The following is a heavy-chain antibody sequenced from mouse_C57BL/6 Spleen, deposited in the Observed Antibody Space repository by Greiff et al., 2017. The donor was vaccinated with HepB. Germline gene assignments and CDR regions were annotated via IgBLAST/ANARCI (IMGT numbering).Heavy chain of an antibody. CDR2: INPSNGGT. V-gene: IGHV1-53*01. J-gene: IGHJ4*01. CDR3: ARSIYYDQYYYAMDY. D-gene: IGHD2-4*01. CDR1: GYTFTSYW. Sequence: VQLQQPGTELVKPGASVKLSCKASGYTFTSYWMHWVKQRPGQGLEWIGNINPSNGGTNYNEKFKSKATLTVDKSSSTAYMQLSSLTSEDSAVYYCARSIYYDQYYYAMDYWGQGTSVTVSS.